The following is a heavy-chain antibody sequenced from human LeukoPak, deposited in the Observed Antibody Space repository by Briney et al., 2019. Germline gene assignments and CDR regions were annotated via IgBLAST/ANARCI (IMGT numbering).Heavy chain of an antibody. J-gene: IGHJ3*02. D-gene: IGHD2-21*02. CDR2: IIPIFGTA. CDR3: ARDFVVVTAIRGLGAFDI. V-gene: IGHV1-69*05. CDR1: GGTFSSYA. Sequence: SVKVSCKASGGTFSSYAISWVRQAPGQGLEWMGGIIPIFGTANYAQKFQGRVTMTTDTSTSTAYMELRSLRSDDTAVYYCARDFVVVTAIRGLGAFDIRGQGTMVTVSS.